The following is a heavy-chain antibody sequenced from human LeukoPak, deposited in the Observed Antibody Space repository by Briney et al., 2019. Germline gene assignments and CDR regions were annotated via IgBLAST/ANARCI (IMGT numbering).Heavy chain of an antibody. Sequence: SETLSLTCAVYGGSFSGYYWSWIRQPPGKGLEWIGYIYYSGSTNYNPSLKSRVTISVDTSKNQFSLKLSSVTAADTAVYYCARVGDGYPIRYFDYWGQGTLVTVSS. CDR2: IYYSGST. CDR1: GGSFSGYY. CDR3: ARVGDGYPIRYFDY. D-gene: IGHD5-24*01. J-gene: IGHJ4*02. V-gene: IGHV4-59*01.